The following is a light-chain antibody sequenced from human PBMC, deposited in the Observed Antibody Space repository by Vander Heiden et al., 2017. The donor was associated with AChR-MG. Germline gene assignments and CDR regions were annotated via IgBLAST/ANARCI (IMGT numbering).Light chain of an antibody. V-gene: IGLV2-14*01. CDR2: DVS. J-gene: IGLJ3*02. CDR3: SSYTSSNTLV. CDR1: GSDVGGYNY. Sequence: QSALTQPASMSGSPGQSITISCTGTGSDVGGYNYVSWFQQHPSKAPKLMIYDVSNRPSGVSNRFSGSKSGNTASLTISGLQAEDEADYYCSSYTSSNTLVFGGGTKLTVL.